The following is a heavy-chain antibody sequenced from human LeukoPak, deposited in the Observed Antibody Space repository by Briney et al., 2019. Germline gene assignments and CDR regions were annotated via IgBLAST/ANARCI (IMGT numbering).Heavy chain of an antibody. J-gene: IGHJ4*02. CDR1: GYTFTSYA. Sequence: ASVKVSCKASGYTFTSYAMHWVRQAPGQRLEWMGWINAGNGNTKYSQKFQGRVTITRDTSASTAYMELSSLRSEDTAVYYCASSQGKYYYDSSGYPFDYWGQGTLVTVSS. CDR3: ASSQGKYYYDSSGYPFDY. V-gene: IGHV1-3*01. CDR2: INAGNGNT. D-gene: IGHD3-22*01.